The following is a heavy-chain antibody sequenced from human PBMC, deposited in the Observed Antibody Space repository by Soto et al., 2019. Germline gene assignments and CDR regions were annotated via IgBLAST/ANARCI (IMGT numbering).Heavy chain of an antibody. J-gene: IGHJ4*02. Sequence: SETLSLTCAVSGGSISSGGYSWSWIRQPPGKGLEWIGYIYHSGSTYYNPSLKSRVTISVDRSKNQFSLKLSSVTAADTAVYYCARVLADGSGSYGTFDYWGQGT. CDR2: IYHSGST. CDR1: GGSISSGGYS. V-gene: IGHV4-30-2*01. D-gene: IGHD3-10*01. CDR3: ARVLADGSGSYGTFDY.